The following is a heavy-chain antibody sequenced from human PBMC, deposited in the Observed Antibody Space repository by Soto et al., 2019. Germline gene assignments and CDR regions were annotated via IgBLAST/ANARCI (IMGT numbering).Heavy chain of an antibody. J-gene: IGHJ6*02. Sequence: EVQLLESGGGLVQPGGCLRLSCAASGFPLSTYGMTWVRQAPGKGLEWVSAITGTGGNTYYVDSVNGRFTSSRDNSKNMLYLQVNSLRVEDTAVYYCARIRGYWYGMDVWGQGTTVTVSS. V-gene: IGHV3-23*01. CDR3: ARIRGYWYGMDV. CDR2: ITGTGGNT. CDR1: GFPLSTYG.